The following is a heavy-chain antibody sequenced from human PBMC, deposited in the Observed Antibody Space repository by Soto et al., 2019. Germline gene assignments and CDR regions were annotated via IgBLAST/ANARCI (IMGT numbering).Heavy chain of an antibody. CDR3: ARSVLGGGSYGY. D-gene: IGHD1-26*01. CDR2: INPNSGGT. J-gene: IGHJ4*02. V-gene: IGHV1-2*02. Sequence: ASVKVSCKASGYTFTGYYMHWVRQAPGQGLEWMGWINPNSGGTNYAQKFQGRVTMTRDTSISTAYMELSRLRSDDTAVYYCARSVLGGGSYGYWGQGTLVTVSS. CDR1: GYTFTGYY.